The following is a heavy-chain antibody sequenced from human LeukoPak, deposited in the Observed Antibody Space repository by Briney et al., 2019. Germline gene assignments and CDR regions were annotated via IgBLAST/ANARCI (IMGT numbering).Heavy chain of an antibody. D-gene: IGHD3-10*01. J-gene: IGHJ5*02. CDR3: AKDGHYYGSGSSNWFDP. CDR1: GFTFSSYG. CDR2: IWYDGSNK. Sequence: PGGSLRLSCAASGFTFSSYGMHWVRQAPGKGLERVAVIWYDGSNKYYADSVKGRFTISRDNSKNTLYLQMNSLRAEDTAVYYCAKDGHYYGSGSSNWFDPWGQGTLVTVSS. V-gene: IGHV3-33*06.